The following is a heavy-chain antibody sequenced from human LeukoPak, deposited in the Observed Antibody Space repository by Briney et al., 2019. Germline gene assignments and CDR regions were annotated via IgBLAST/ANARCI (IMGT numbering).Heavy chain of an antibody. V-gene: IGHV4-59*01. CDR1: GGSISSYY. Sequence: SETLSLTCTVSGGSISSYYWSWIRQPPGKGLEWIGYIYYSGSTNYNPSLKSRVTISVDTSKNQFSLKLSSVTAADTAVYYCARDQDYGILTGYNGMDVWGQGTTVTVSS. CDR3: ARDQDYGILTGYNGMDV. CDR2: IYYSGST. J-gene: IGHJ6*02. D-gene: IGHD3-9*01.